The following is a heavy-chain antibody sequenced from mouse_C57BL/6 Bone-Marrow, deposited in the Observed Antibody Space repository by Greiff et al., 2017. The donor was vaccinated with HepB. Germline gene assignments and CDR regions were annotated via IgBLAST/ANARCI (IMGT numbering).Heavy chain of an antibody. V-gene: IGHV1-72*01. Sequence: VKLQQPGAELVKPGASVKLSCKASGYTFTSYWMHWVKQRPGRGLEWIGRIDPNSGGTKYNEKFKSKATLTVDKPSSTAYMQLSSLTSEDSAVYYCAREPVVAWARYYFDYWGQGTTLTVSS. J-gene: IGHJ2*01. CDR2: IDPNSGGT. CDR1: GYTFTSYW. CDR3: AREPVVAWARYYFDY. D-gene: IGHD1-1*01.